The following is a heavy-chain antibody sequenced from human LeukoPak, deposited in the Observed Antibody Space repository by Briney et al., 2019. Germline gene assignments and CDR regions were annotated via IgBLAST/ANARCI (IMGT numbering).Heavy chain of an antibody. D-gene: IGHD3-10*01. Sequence: SETLSLTCTVSGGSISSYYWSWIRQPPGKGLEWIGYIYYSGSTNYNPSLKSRVTIPVDTSKNQFSLKLSSVTAADTAVYYCARDLGSGSYYGYFDYWGQGTLVTVSS. CDR1: GGSISSYY. J-gene: IGHJ4*02. CDR3: ARDLGSGSYYGYFDY. CDR2: IYYSGST. V-gene: IGHV4-59*01.